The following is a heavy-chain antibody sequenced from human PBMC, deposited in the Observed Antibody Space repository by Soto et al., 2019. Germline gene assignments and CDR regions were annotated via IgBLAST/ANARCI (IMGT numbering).Heavy chain of an antibody. CDR1: GGSISSGGYY. Sequence: PSETLSLTCTVSGGSISSGGYYWSWVRQHPGKGLEWIGYIYYSGSTYYNPSLKSRVTISVDTSKNQFSLKLSSVTAADTAVYYCARDAYSGYDSWFDPWGQGTLVTVSS. J-gene: IGHJ5*02. V-gene: IGHV4-31*03. D-gene: IGHD5-12*01. CDR2: IYYSGST. CDR3: ARDAYSGYDSWFDP.